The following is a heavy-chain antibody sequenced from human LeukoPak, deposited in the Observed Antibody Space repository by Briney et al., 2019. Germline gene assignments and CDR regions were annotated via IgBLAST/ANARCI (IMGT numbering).Heavy chain of an antibody. CDR1: GDTVSSNSAA. V-gene: IGHV6-1*01. CDR2: TYYRSKWNN. J-gene: IGHJ3*02. D-gene: IGHD6-19*01. CDR3: ARAGGGGRSFDI. Sequence: SQTLSLTCALSGDTVSSNSAAWNWIRQSPSRGLEWLARTYYRSKWNNDYAGSVKCRITINPDTSKNQFSLQLNSVTPEDTAVYYCARAGGGGRSFDIWGQGTMVTVSS.